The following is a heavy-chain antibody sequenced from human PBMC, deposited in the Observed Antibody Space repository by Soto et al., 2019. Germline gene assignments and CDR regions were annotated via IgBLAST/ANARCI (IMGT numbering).Heavy chain of an antibody. CDR1: GGSISSGGRS. CDR2: IYPRGST. J-gene: IGHJ4*02. Sequence: PSETLSLTCAVSGGSISSGGRSWSWIRQPPGKGLEWIGYIYPRGSTYYSPSLKSRVTMSIDTSKNQFYLKVSSVTAADTAVYYCARAYSSSYGSTYYFDYWGQGAQVTVSS. V-gene: IGHV4-30-2*01. CDR3: ARAYSSSYGSTYYFDY. D-gene: IGHD6-6*01.